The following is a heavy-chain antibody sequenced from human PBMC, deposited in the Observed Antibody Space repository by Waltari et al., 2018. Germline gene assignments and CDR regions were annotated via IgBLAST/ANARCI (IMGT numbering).Heavy chain of an antibody. CDR1: GFSFSHYW. D-gene: IGHD3-22*01. Sequence: EVQLVESGGGLVQPGGSLRLSCAASGFSFSHYWMSWVRQAPGKGLEWVADIKGDGSRKYYLDSVRGRFSISRDNTKNSEDLQMNSLRAEDTAVYYCARDDSSSGSYDAFDIWGQGTMVAVSS. J-gene: IGHJ3*02. CDR3: ARDDSSSGSYDAFDI. V-gene: IGHV3-7*01. CDR2: IKGDGSRK.